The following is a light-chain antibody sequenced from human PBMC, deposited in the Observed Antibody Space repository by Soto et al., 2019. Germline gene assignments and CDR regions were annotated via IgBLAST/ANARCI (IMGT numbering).Light chain of an antibody. CDR1: QGINSY. J-gene: IGKJ5*01. Sequence: DIQLTQSPSFLSASVGDRVTITCRASQGINSYLAWYQQKPGKAPKLLIYAASTLQSGVPSRFSGIRSGTEFTLTISRLQPEDFATFYCQQLKSYPLTFGQGTRLEIK. V-gene: IGKV1-9*01. CDR3: QQLKSYPLT. CDR2: AAS.